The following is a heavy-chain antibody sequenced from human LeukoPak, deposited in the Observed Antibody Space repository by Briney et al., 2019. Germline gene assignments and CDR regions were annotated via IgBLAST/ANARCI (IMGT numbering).Heavy chain of an antibody. CDR3: AKSSGASGSILDN. D-gene: IGHD3-22*01. J-gene: IGHJ4*02. V-gene: IGHV3-9*01. CDR1: GFTFDDYA. CDR2: ISWNSGSI. Sequence: PGRSLRLSCAASGFTFDDYAMHWVRQAPGKGLEWVSGISWNSGSIGYADSVKGRFTISRDNAKNSLYLQMNSLRAEDTALYYCAKSSGASGSILDNWGQGTLVTVSS.